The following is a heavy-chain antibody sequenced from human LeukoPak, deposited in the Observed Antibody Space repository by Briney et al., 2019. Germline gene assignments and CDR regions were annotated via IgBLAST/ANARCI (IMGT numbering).Heavy chain of an antibody. CDR1: GGSISSYY. V-gene: IGHV4-59*12. CDR2: IYHSGST. Sequence: SETLSLTCTVSGGSISSYYWSWIRQPPGKGLEWIGEIYHSGSTNYNPSLKSRVTISVDKSKNQFSLKLSSVTAADTAAYYCARSQEYYDFWSGLDYYYGMDVWGQGTTVTVSS. D-gene: IGHD3-3*01. CDR3: ARSQEYYDFWSGLDYYYGMDV. J-gene: IGHJ6*02.